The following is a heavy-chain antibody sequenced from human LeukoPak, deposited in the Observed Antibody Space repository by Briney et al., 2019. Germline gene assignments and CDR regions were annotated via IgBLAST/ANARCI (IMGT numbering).Heavy chain of an antibody. D-gene: IGHD2-8*01. Sequence: GESLKISCKGSGYSFTSYWIGWVRQMPGKGLEWMGIIYPGDSDTRYSPSFQGQVTISADKSISTAYLQWSSLRASDTAMYYCSSCTFGTATWTNYYGKDGLGQRNTGTVSS. J-gene: IGHJ6*02. V-gene: IGHV5-51*01. CDR3: SSCTFGTATWTNYYGKDG. CDR2: IYPGDSDT. CDR1: GYSFTSYW.